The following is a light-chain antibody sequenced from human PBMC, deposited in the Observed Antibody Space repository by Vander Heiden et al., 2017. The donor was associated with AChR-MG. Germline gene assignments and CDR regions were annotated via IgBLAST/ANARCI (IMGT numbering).Light chain of an antibody. J-gene: IGLJ2*01. CDR3: QVWDSSTGV. V-gene: IGLV3-9*01. CDR2: RDS. Sequence: SYDLPQPLPASVALGQTARITCGGNNIGSKNVHWYQQKPGQAPVLVIYRDSNRPSGIPERFSGSNSGNTATLTISRAQAGDEADYYWQVWDSSTGVFGGGTKLTVL. CDR1: NIGSKN.